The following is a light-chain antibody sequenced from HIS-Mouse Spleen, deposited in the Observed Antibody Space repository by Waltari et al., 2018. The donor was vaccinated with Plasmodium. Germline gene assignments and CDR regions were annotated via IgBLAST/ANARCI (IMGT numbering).Light chain of an antibody. J-gene: IGKJ1*01. CDR1: QSISSY. V-gene: IGKV1-39*01. Sequence: DIQMTQSPSSLSASVGARVTITCRASQSISSYLNWYQQNPGKAPKLLIYAASSLQSGVPSRFSGSGSGTDFTLTISSLQPEDFATYNCQQSYSTWTFGQGTKVEIK. CDR3: QQSYSTWT. CDR2: AAS.